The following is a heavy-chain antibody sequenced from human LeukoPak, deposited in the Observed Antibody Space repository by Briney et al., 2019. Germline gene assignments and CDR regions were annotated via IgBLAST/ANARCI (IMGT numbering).Heavy chain of an antibody. CDR1: GGSISSYY. CDR2: IYTSGST. J-gene: IGHJ4*02. V-gene: IGHV4-4*07. D-gene: IGHD2/OR15-2a*01. Sequence: PSETLSLTCTVSGGSISSYYWSWIRQPAGKGLGWIGRIYTSGSTNYNPSLKSRVTMSVDTSRNQFSLKLSSVTAADTAVYYCARDGEYYFDYWGQGTLVTVSS. CDR3: ARDGEYYFDY.